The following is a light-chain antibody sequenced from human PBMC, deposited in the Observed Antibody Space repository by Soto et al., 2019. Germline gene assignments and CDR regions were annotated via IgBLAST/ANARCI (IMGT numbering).Light chain of an antibody. J-gene: IGKJ4*01. V-gene: IGKV2-28*01. CDR2: LGS. Sequence: DIVMTQSPLSLPVTPGEPASISCKSSQSLLHRNGYNHLDWYLQNPGQSPQLLIYLGSNRASGVPDRFSGSGSGTDFTLKISRVEAEDVGVYYCMQDLQTPLTFGGGTKVEIK. CDR1: QSLLHRNGYNH. CDR3: MQDLQTPLT.